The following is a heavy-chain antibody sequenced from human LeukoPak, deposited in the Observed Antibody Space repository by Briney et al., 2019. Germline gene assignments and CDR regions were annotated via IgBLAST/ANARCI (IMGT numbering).Heavy chain of an antibody. Sequence: SETLSLTCTVSGGSISSYYWTWIRQPPGKGLECIGYIYSNGSTNYNPSLKSRVTISVDTSKNQFSLKLSSVTAADTAVYFCARGPYSYDSSGAFDIWGQGTMVTVSS. D-gene: IGHD3-22*01. CDR1: GGSISSYY. CDR3: ARGPYSYDSSGAFDI. V-gene: IGHV4-59*08. J-gene: IGHJ3*02. CDR2: IYSNGST.